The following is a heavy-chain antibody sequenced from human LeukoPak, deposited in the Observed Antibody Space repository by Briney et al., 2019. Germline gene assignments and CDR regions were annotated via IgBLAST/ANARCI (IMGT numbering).Heavy chain of an antibody. CDR2: IYYSGST. Sequence: SETLSLTCTVSGGSISSYYWSWIRQPPGKGLEWIGYIYYSGSTNYNPSLKSRVTISVDTSKNQFSLKLSSVTAADTAVYYCVRDSPGIAAAGTGMDVWGKGTTVTVSS. CDR3: VRDSPGIAAAGTGMDV. CDR1: GGSISSYY. V-gene: IGHV4-59*01. J-gene: IGHJ6*03. D-gene: IGHD6-13*01.